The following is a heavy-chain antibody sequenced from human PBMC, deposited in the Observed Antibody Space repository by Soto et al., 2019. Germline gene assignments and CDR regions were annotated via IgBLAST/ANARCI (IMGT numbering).Heavy chain of an antibody. D-gene: IGHD3-16*02. J-gene: IGHJ4*02. CDR2: ISGSGGST. CDR1: GFTFSSYA. V-gene: IGHV3-23*01. CDR3: AKVVPMYYDYIWGSYRYTDFDY. Sequence: PGGSLRLSCAASGFTFSSYAMSWVRQAPGKGLEWVSAISGSGGSTYYADSVKGRFTISRDNSKNTLYLQMNSLRAEDTAVYYCAKVVPMYYDYIWGSYRYTDFDYWGQGTLVTVSS.